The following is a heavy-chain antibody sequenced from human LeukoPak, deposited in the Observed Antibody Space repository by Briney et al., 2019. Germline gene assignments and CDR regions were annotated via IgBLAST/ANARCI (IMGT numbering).Heavy chain of an antibody. J-gene: IGHJ5*02. V-gene: IGHV4-34*01. CDR3: ASGRFTYGDSPFDP. CDR2: IKHSGST. Sequence: SETLSLTCSVYGGSFSGYYGSWSRQPPGKGLEWVGEIKHSGSTNYNPSLKSRVTISVDTSKNQFSLKLSSVTAADTAVYYCASGRFTYGDSPFDPWGQGTLVTVSS. D-gene: IGHD4-17*01. CDR1: GGSFSGYY.